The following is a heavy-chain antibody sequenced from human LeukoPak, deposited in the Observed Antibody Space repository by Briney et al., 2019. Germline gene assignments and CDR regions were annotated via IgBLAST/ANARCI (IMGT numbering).Heavy chain of an antibody. J-gene: IGHJ4*02. CDR1: GGSISSYY. CDR3: ARPMDYDSSGPWDY. Sequence: SETLSLTCTVSGGSISSYYWSWIRQPPGKGLEWIGYIYYSGSTNYNPSLKSRVTISVDTSKNQFSLKLSSVTAADTAVYYCARPMDYDSSGPWDYWGQGTLVTVSS. CDR2: IYYSGST. D-gene: IGHD3-22*01. V-gene: IGHV4-59*08.